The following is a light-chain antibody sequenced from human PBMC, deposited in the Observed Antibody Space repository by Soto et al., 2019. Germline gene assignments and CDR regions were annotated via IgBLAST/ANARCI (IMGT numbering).Light chain of an antibody. V-gene: IGKV3-15*01. J-gene: IGKJ1*01. Sequence: EIVMTQSPATLSVSPGERATLSCRASQSVSSNLAWYQQKPGQAPRLLIYGASTRATGIPARFSGRGSGTEFTLTLSSLQSEDFAVYYCQQYNNWPWTFGQGTKVEIK. CDR2: GAS. CDR1: QSVSSN. CDR3: QQYNNWPWT.